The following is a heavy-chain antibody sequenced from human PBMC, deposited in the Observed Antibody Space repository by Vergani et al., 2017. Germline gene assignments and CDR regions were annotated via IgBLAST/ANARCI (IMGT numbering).Heavy chain of an antibody. CDR2: MDYSGST. V-gene: IGHV4-39*01. J-gene: IGHJ4*02. CDR3: ASKRGACRAAYCHSDDF. D-gene: IGHD2-15*01. CDR1: GDSVISTDYH. Sequence: QVQLQESGPGLVKPSETLSLTCTVSGDSVISTDYHWGWIRQPPGKGLEWIGSMDYSGSTSYNPSLESRISISFETHKNQFSLRLTSVTAADTAVYYCASKRGACRAAYCHSDDFSSPGTLVGVSS.